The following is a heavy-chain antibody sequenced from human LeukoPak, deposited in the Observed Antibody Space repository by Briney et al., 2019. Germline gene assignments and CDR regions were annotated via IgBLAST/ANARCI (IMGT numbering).Heavy chain of an antibody. D-gene: IGHD1-14*01. J-gene: IGHJ4*02. CDR3: ARVAASGYNSD. V-gene: IGHV4-39*07. CDR2: LYYDGST. CDR1: GDSISSTIYY. Sequence: NASETLSLTCAVSGDSISSTIYYWGWIRQPPGKGLEWIGSLYYDGSTYYNPSLKSRVTISPDTSKNHFSLRLSSVTAADTAVYYCARVAASGYNSDWGQGNLVTVSS.